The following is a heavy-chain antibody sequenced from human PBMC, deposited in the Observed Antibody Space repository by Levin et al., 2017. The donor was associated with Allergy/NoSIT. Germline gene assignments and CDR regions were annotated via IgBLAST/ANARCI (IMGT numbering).Heavy chain of an antibody. J-gene: IGHJ1*01. D-gene: IGHD2-21*01. V-gene: IGHV3-72*01. CDR1: GFTFSDHY. Sequence: GESLKISCVASGFTFSDHYMDWVRQAPGKGLEWVGRARNKANSYTTEYAASVKGRFTISRDDSKNSVFLQMNSLKTDDTAVYYGVGFVLAEFFHHWGQGTLVTVSS. CDR2: ARNKANSYTT. CDR3: VGFVLAEFFHH.